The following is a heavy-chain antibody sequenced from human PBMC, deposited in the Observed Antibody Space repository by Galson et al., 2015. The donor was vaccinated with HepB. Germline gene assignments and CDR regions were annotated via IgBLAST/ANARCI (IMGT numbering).Heavy chain of an antibody. V-gene: IGHV1-3*01. Sequence: SVKVSCKASGYTFTSYAMHWVRQAPGQRLEWMGWINAGNGNTKYSQKFQGRVTITRDTSASTAYMELSSLRSEDTAVYYCARDLVGIGGGGGAFDIWGQGTMVTVSS. D-gene: IGHD2-8*02. CDR2: INAGNGNT. J-gene: IGHJ3*02. CDR1: GYTFTSYA. CDR3: ARDLVGIGGGGGAFDI.